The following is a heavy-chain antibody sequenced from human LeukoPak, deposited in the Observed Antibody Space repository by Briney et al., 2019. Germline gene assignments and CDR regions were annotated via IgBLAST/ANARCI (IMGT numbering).Heavy chain of an antibody. J-gene: IGHJ4*02. Sequence: SETLSLTCTVSGGSISSGSYYWSWIRQPAGKALEWIGRIYSTGSTHYNPSLKSRVTMSVDTSKNQFSLTLSSVTAADTAVYYCARVTFWSGYYTHFDYWGQGTLVTVSS. CDR1: GGSISSGSYY. CDR2: IYSTGST. CDR3: ARVTFWSGYYTHFDY. V-gene: IGHV4-61*02. D-gene: IGHD3-3*01.